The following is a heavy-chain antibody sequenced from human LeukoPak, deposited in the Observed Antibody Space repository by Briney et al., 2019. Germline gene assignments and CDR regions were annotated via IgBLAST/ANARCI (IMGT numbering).Heavy chain of an antibody. CDR2: IYHSGST. Sequence: PSETLSLTCTVSGYSISSGYFWGWIRQPPGQGLEWIGSIYHSGSTYYNPSLKSRITISVDTSKNQISLKLSSVTAADTAVYYCARDQREYCSGGSCYFVYWGQGTLVTVSS. CDR3: ARDQREYCSGGSCYFVY. CDR1: GYSISSGYF. V-gene: IGHV4-38-2*02. D-gene: IGHD2-15*01. J-gene: IGHJ4*02.